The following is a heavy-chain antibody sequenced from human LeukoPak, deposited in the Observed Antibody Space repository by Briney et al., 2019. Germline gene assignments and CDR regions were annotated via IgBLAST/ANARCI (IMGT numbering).Heavy chain of an antibody. V-gene: IGHV4-38-2*01. J-gene: IGHJ4*02. Sequence: PGGSLRLSCAASGFTFSSYEMNWVRQAPGKGLEWIGSIYHSGSTYYNPSLKSRVTISVDTSKNQFSLKLSSVTAADTAVYYCARQSYRSSWYFDYWGQGTLVTVSS. CDR3: ARQSYRSSWYFDY. D-gene: IGHD6-13*01. CDR2: IYHSGST. CDR1: GFTFSSYE.